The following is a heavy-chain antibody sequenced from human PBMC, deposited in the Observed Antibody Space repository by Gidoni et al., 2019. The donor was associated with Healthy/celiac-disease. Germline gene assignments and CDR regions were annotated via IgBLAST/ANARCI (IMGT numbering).Heavy chain of an antibody. CDR3: ARDLDDGGNNVDY. J-gene: IGHJ4*02. V-gene: IGHV1-18*01. Sequence: SAHNGNTNYAQKLQGRVTMTTDTSTSTAYMELRSLRSDDTAVYYCARDLDDGGNNVDYWGQGTLVTVSS. CDR2: SAHNGNT. D-gene: IGHD4-17*01.